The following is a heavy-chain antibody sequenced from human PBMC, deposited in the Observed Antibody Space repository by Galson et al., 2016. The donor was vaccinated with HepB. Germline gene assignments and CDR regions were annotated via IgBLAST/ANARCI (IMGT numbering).Heavy chain of an antibody. Sequence: LVKPTQTLTLTCTFSGFSLSSRGVGVGWIRQPPGKALEWFAIIYWDDDKRYSPSLKNRVTLAQDTSKNQVVLTMANMDPVDTATYYCAHLTMAKYYFDYWGQGTLVTVSS. CDR3: AHLTMAKYYFDY. J-gene: IGHJ4*02. CDR1: GFSLSSRGVG. V-gene: IGHV2-5*02. CDR2: IYWDDDK. D-gene: IGHD3-10*01.